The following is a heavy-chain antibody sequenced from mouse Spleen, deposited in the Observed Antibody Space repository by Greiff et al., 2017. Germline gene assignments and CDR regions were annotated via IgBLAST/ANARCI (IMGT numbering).Heavy chain of an antibody. Sequence: EVKLVESGGGLVKPGGSLKLSCAASGFTFSDYGMHWVRQAPEKGLEWLAYIGSDSSSINYADTLKGRFTISRDNAKNTLFLQMTSLRSEDTAMYYCARNGYYAMDYWGQGTSVTVSS. CDR3: ARNGYYAMDY. CDR1: GFTFSDYG. CDR2: IGSDSSSI. J-gene: IGHJ4*01. V-gene: IGHV5-17*01.